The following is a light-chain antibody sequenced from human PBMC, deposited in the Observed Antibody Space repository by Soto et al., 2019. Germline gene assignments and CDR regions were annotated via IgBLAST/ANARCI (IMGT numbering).Light chain of an antibody. Sequence: EIVLTQSPDTLSLSPGERATLSCRASQSLSSAYLAWYQQKPGQAPRLLMFAASSRATGTPDRFSGSGSGTDFTLTISRLEPEDFAVYYCQQYGTSPRTFGQGTKVDIK. J-gene: IGKJ1*01. CDR3: QQYGTSPRT. V-gene: IGKV3-20*01. CDR2: AAS. CDR1: QSLSSAY.